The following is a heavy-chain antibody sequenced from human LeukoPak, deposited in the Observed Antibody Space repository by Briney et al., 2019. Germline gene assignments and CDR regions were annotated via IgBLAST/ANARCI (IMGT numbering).Heavy chain of an antibody. CDR1: GFTFSSYA. CDR3: AKVFFDGDYVLSPYFDY. V-gene: IGHV3-30-3*01. J-gene: IGHJ4*02. CDR2: ISYDGSNK. D-gene: IGHD4-17*01. Sequence: GGSLRLSCAASGFTFSSYAMHWVRQAPGKGLEWVAVISYDGSNKYYADSVKGRFTISRDNSKNTLYLQMNSLRAEDTAVYYCAKVFFDGDYVLSPYFDYWGQGTLVTVSS.